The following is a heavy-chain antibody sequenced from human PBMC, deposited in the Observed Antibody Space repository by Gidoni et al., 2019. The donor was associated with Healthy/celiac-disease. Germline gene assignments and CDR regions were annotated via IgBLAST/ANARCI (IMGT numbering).Heavy chain of an antibody. V-gene: IGHV4-59*01. D-gene: IGHD6-13*01. CDR2: IYYSGST. CDR3: ARERVGYSSSLIDY. J-gene: IGHJ4*02. Sequence: QVQLQESGPGLVKPSETLSLTCTVSGGSISSYYWSWIRQPPGKGLEWIGYIYYSGSTNYNPPLKSRVTISVDTSKNQFSLKLSSVTAADTAVYYCARERVGYSSSLIDYWGQGTLVTVSS. CDR1: GGSISSYY.